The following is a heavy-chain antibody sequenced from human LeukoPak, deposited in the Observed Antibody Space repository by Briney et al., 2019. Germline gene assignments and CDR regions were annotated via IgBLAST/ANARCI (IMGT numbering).Heavy chain of an antibody. Sequence: SETLSLTCSVSGYSISSGYYWGWIRQSPGKGLEWIGRIHNSGGTHYKTSLKRRVTISVDTSKNQFSLKLSSVTAADTAVYYCARERRYCSGGSCYWDYFDYWGQGTLVTVSS. J-gene: IGHJ4*02. CDR2: IHNSGGT. CDR3: ARERRYCSGGSCYWDYFDY. V-gene: IGHV4-38-2*02. D-gene: IGHD2-15*01. CDR1: GYSISSGYY.